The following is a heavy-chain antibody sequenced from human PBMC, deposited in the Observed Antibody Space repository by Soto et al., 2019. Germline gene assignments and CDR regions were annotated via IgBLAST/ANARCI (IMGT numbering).Heavy chain of an antibody. CDR1: GGTFSIYA. V-gene: IGHV1-69*06. J-gene: IGHJ5*02. Sequence: QVQLVQSGAEVKKPGSSVKVSCKASGGTFSIYAISWVRQAPGQGLEWMGGIIPIFGTANYAQKFQGRVTSTADKYRSTAYMELSRLRSEDTAVYYCARSGLIAAASNWFCPWGPGTLVNVSS. CDR2: IIPIFGTA. CDR3: ARSGLIAAASNWFCP. D-gene: IGHD6-13*01.